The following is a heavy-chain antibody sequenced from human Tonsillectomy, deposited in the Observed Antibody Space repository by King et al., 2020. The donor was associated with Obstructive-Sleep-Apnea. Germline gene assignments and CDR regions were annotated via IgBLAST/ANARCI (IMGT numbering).Heavy chain of an antibody. CDR3: ARSYEGYFDY. Sequence: VQLVESGGGLVQPGGSLRLSCAASGFTISSYAMSWVRQAPGKGLEWVAAIRGSCGSTYYEDSVEGRFTSSRDNSKNTLYLQMNSLRDEDTAVYYCARSYEGYFDYWGQGTLVTVSS. J-gene: IGHJ4*02. CDR1: GFTISSYA. D-gene: IGHD1-26*01. V-gene: IGHV3-23*04. CDR2: IRGSCGST.